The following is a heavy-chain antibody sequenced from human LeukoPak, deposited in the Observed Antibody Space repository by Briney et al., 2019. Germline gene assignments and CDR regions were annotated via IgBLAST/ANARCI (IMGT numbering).Heavy chain of an antibody. CDR2: IYHSGTT. Sequence: PSETLSLTCSVSDYPISSNYFWVLIRQPPGKGREWIGGIYHSGTTYSNPSLKSRVTFLLDTSKRQFSMKLTSVSAADTAMYFCAIPLVPLEGEEWGFVGDYWGQGILVTVSS. CDR1: DYPISSNYF. V-gene: IGHV4-38-2*01. CDR3: AIPLVPLEGEEWGFVGDY. D-gene: IGHD2-8*01. J-gene: IGHJ4*02.